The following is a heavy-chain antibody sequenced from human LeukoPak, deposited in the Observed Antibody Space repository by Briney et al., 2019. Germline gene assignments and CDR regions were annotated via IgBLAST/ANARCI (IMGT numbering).Heavy chain of an antibody. Sequence: SETLSLTCTVSGGSISSGSYYWSWIRQPAGKGLEWIGRIYTSGSTNYNPSLKSRVTISVDTSKNQFSLKLSSVTAADTAVYYCARAQIAALDYWGQGTLVTVSS. CDR3: ARAQIAALDY. D-gene: IGHD6-13*01. V-gene: IGHV4-61*02. J-gene: IGHJ4*02. CDR1: GGSISSGSYY. CDR2: IYTSGST.